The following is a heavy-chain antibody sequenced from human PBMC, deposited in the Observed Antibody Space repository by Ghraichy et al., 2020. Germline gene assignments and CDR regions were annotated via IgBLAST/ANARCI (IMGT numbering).Heavy chain of an antibody. CDR3: ATGRMSGRPLDF. J-gene: IGHJ4*02. Sequence: LRLSCAVSGGSLNSGGHSWNWIRQPPGKGLEWIGYIYHSGHTYYNPSLKSRVILSVDRTKNRFSLNLNFVTAADTAVYYCATGRMSGRPLDFWGRGILVTVSS. CDR2: IYHSGHT. CDR1: GGSLNSGGHS. D-gene: IGHD6-6*01. V-gene: IGHV4-30-2*01.